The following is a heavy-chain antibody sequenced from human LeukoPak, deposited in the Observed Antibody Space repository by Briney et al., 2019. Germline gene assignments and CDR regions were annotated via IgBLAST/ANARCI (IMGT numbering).Heavy chain of an antibody. Sequence: GGSLRLSCVASGFDFSIYGMDWVRQAPGKGLEWVSYISSNSRTINCADSVKGRFTISRDNAKNSLYLQMNSLRAEDTAVYYCARGGAARPDYWGQGTLVIVSS. CDR3: ARGGAARPDY. V-gene: IGHV3-48*01. CDR1: GFDFSIYG. CDR2: ISSNSRTI. J-gene: IGHJ4*02. D-gene: IGHD6-6*01.